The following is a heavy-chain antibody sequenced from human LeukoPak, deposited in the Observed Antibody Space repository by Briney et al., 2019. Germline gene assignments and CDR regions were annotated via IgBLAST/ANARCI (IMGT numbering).Heavy chain of an antibody. J-gene: IGHJ3*02. CDR3: AKGIHSGSYSPPAFDI. V-gene: IGHV3-23*01. D-gene: IGHD1-26*01. Sequence: GGSLRLSCAASGFTFSTFAMSWVRQPGRKRLEAVSTISGSCGSTYYAVSVKGQFTISRDNSKNPPYLQMNSLRAEDTAVYYCAKGIHSGSYSPPAFDIWGQGTMVTVSS. CDR1: GFTFSTFA. CDR2: ISGSCGST.